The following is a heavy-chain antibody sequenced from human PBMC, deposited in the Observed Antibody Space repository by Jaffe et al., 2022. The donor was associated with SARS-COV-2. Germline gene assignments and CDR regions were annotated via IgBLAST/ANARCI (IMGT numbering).Heavy chain of an antibody. J-gene: IGHJ4*02. Sequence: QVQLVESGGDVVQPGRSLRLSCAASGFTFGTYGIHWVRQAPGKGLEWVAVIWPDGSNKYYTDSVKGRFTISRDNSKNTVFLQMNSLRVEDTAVYYCARFCGGDCSPFDYWGQGTLVTVSS. CDR1: GFTFGTYG. V-gene: IGHV3-33*01. CDR3: ARFCGGDCSPFDY. D-gene: IGHD2-21*02. CDR2: IWPDGSNK.